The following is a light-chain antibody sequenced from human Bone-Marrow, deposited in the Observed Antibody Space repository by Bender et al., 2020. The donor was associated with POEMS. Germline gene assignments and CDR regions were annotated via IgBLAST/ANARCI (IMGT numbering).Light chain of an antibody. CDR1: SSDVGSYNL. CDR3: CSYAGYYSVI. CDR2: EVS. V-gene: IGLV2-23*02. Sequence: QSVLTQPPSVSGTPGQRVTISCTGTSSDVGSYNLVSWYQQYPGKAPKTVIYEVSKRPSGVSNRFSGSKSGNTASLTISGLQAEDEADYYCCSYAGYYSVIFGGGTELTVL. J-gene: IGLJ2*01.